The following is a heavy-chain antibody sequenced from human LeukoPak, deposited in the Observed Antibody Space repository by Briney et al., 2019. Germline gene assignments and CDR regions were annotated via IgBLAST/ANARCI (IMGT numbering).Heavy chain of an antibody. CDR2: INPSGGST. Sequence: ASVKVSCKASGYTFTSYYMHWARQAPGQGLEWMGIINPSGGSTSYAQKFQGRVTMTRDTSTSTVYMELSSLRSEDTAVYYCARVSYYGGNSDYFDYWGQGTLVTVSS. J-gene: IGHJ4*02. D-gene: IGHD4-23*01. V-gene: IGHV1-46*01. CDR3: ARVSYYGGNSDYFDY. CDR1: GYTFTSYY.